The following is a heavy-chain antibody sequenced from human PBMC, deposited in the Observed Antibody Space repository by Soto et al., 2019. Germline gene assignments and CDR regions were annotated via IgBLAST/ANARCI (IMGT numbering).Heavy chain of an antibody. D-gene: IGHD6-19*01. CDR1: GDSVSSNSAA. V-gene: IGHV6-1*01. J-gene: IGHJ4*02. Sequence: SQTLSLTCAISGDSVSSNSAAWNWIRQSPSRGLEWLGRTYYRSKWYNDYAVSVKSRITINPDTSKNQFSLQLNSVTPEDTAVYYCARDHPLYSSGWYYFDYWGQGTLVTVSS. CDR2: TYYRSKWYN. CDR3: ARDHPLYSSGWYYFDY.